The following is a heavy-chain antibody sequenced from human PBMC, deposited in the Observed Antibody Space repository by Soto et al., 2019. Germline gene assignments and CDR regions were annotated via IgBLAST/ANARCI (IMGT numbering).Heavy chain of an antibody. V-gene: IGHV3-30-3*01. CDR2: ISYDGSNK. J-gene: IGHJ3*02. Sequence: GGSLRLSCAASGFTVSTKYMSWVRQAPGKGLEWVAVISYDGSNKYYADSVKGRFTISRDNSKNTLYLQMNSLRAEDTAVYYCARESSPSGWYRRYDAFDIWGQGTMVTVSS. D-gene: IGHD6-19*01. CDR3: ARESSPSGWYRRYDAFDI. CDR1: GFTVSTKY.